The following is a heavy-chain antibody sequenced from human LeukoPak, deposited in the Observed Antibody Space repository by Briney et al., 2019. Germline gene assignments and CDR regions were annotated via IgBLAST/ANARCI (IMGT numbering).Heavy chain of an antibody. J-gene: IGHJ4*02. Sequence: SETLSLTCTVSGGSISSSSYYWGWIRQPPGKGLEWIGSIYYSGSTYYNPSLKSRVTISVDTSKNQFSLKLSSVTAADTAVYYCARDLLHYFDYWGQGTLVTVSS. CDR1: GGSISSSSYY. D-gene: IGHD3-10*01. CDR3: ARDLLHYFDY. V-gene: IGHV4-39*07. CDR2: IYYSGST.